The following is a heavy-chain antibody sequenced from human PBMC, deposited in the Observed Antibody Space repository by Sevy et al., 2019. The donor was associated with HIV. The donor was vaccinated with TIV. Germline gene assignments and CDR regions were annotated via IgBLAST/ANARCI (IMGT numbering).Heavy chain of an antibody. Sequence: GGSLRLSCTASGFTFSSYEMNWVRQAPGKGLEWVSYISSSGSTIYYADSVKGRFTISRGNAKNSLYLQMNSLRAEDTAVYYCARDHRSYDSSGYYYPYYSDYWGQGTLVTVSS. J-gene: IGHJ4*02. CDR3: ARDHRSYDSSGYYYPYYSDY. V-gene: IGHV3-48*03. CDR2: ISSSGSTI. D-gene: IGHD3-22*01. CDR1: GFTFSSYE.